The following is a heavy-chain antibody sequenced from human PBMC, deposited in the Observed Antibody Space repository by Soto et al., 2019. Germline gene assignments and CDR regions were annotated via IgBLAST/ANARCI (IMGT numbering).Heavy chain of an antibody. D-gene: IGHD2-15*01. CDR2: IYYSGST. V-gene: IGHV4-59*01. CDR1: GGSISSYY. Sequence: SETLSLTCTVSGGSISSYYWSWIRQPPGKXLEWIGYIYYSGSTNYNPSLKSRVTISVDTSKNQFSLKLSSVTAADTAVYYCASRGGYCSGGSCYTRSFDYYYYXMDVWGQGTTVTVSS. J-gene: IGHJ6*02. CDR3: ASRGGYCSGGSCYTRSFDYYYYXMDV.